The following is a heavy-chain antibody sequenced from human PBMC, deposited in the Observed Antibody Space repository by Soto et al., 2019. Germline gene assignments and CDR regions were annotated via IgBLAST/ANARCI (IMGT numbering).Heavy chain of an antibody. D-gene: IGHD3-10*01. CDR1: GLTFGSRA. J-gene: IGHJ4*02. CDR3: VRGSKDSYPGSRIFDF. V-gene: IGHV3-23*01. Sequence: GGSLRLSCVASGLTFGSRAMSWVRQSPGEGLEWVSTITGTGGDAKYADSVRGRFAISRDNSKNTLYLQMSALRAEDSDIYFCVRGSKDSYPGSRIFDFWGRGTLVTVSS. CDR2: ITGTGGDA.